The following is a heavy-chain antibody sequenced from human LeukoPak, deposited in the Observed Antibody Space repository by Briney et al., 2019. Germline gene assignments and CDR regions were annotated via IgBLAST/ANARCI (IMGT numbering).Heavy chain of an antibody. CDR1: GYTFTGYY. CDR2: INPNSGGT. V-gene: IGHV1-2*02. J-gene: IGHJ4*02. CDR3: AKDGLLRYFDWFDY. Sequence: ASVKVSCKASGYTFTGYYMHWVRQAPGQGLEWMGWINPNSGGTNYAQKFQGRVTMTRDTSISTAYMELSRLRSDDTAVYYCAKDGLLRYFDWFDYWGQGTLVTVSS. D-gene: IGHD3-9*01.